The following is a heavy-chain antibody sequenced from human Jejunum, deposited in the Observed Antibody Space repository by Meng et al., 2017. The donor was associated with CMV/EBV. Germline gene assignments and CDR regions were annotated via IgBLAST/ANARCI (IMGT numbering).Heavy chain of an antibody. CDR3: ARGYYDSNLRLDP. V-gene: IGHV3-30-3*01. CDR2: ISYDGSNK. J-gene: IGHJ5*02. Sequence: QVQLGGAGGSVVQPWRSLRLSCAASGFIFSSYAMHWVRQAPGEGLEWMALISYDGSNKYYADSVKGRFTISRDNSKNTLYLQMNSLRAEDTAVYYCARGYYDSNLRLDPWGQGTLVTVSS. D-gene: IGHD3-22*01. CDR1: GFIFSSYA.